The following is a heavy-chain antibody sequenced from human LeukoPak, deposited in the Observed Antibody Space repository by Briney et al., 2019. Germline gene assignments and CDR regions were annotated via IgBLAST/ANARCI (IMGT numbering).Heavy chain of an antibody. V-gene: IGHV1-69*01. CDR1: GGTFSSYA. D-gene: IGHD7-27*01. J-gene: IGHJ5*02. CDR3: ARVTVWGPYNWFDP. Sequence: GSSVKVSCKASGGTFSSYAISWVRQAPGQGLEWMGGIIPIFGTANYAQKFQGRVTITADESTSTAYMELSSLRSEDTAVYYCARVTVWGPYNWFDPWGQGTLVTVSS. CDR2: IIPIFGTA.